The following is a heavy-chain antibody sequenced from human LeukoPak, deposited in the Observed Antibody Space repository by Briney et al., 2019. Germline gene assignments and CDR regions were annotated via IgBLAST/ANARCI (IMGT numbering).Heavy chain of an antibody. CDR1: GLTFNTAW. CDR3: ARAYSGILRWFDP. CDR2: INHSGST. J-gene: IGHJ5*02. V-gene: IGHV4-34*01. D-gene: IGHD6-13*01. Sequence: GSLRLSCEASGLTFNTAWMSWVRQAPGKGLEWIGEINHSGSTNYNPSLKSRVTISVDKSKNQYSLKLSSVTAADTAVYYCARAYSGILRWFDPWGQGTLVTVSS.